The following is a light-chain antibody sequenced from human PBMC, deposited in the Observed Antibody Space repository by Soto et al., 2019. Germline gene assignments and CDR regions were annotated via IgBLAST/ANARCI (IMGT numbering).Light chain of an antibody. CDR3: QQRSNWPLT. Sequence: EIVLTQSPVTLSLSPGERATLSCRASQSVTSFLAWYQQKPGQAPRLLIYDVSNRATGIPARFSGSGSGTDFTLTISGLEPEDFAVYYCQQRSNWPLTFGGGTKVEIK. CDR1: QSVTSF. CDR2: DVS. J-gene: IGKJ4*01. V-gene: IGKV3-11*01.